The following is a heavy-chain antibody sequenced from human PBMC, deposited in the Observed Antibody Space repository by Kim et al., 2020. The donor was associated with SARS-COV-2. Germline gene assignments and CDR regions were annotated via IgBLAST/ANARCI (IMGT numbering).Heavy chain of an antibody. J-gene: IGHJ6*02. CDR1: GGSISSSNYY. Sequence: SETLSLTCTVSGGSISSSNYYWGWIRQPPGKGLEWIGSINSGGSTYYNPSLKSRVTISIDTLNQFSLKLSSVTAADTAVYYCARKSGRGYGSGSYYYHYDIAVWGQGTTVTVSS. D-gene: IGHD3-10*01. CDR2: INSGGST. CDR3: ARKSGRGYGSGSYYYHYDIAV. V-gene: IGHV4-39*07.